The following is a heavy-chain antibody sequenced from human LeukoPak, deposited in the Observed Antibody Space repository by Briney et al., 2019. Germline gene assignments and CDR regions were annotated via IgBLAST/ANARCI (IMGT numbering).Heavy chain of an antibody. V-gene: IGHV4-59*11. Sequence: SETLSLTCTVSGGSISSHYWSWIRQPPGKGLEWIGYIYYSGSTNYNPSLKSRVTISVDTSKNQFSLKLSSVTAADTAVYYCARDHAHWGGYYYYYGMDVWGQGTTVTVSS. D-gene: IGHD7-27*01. CDR3: ARDHAHWGGYYYYYGMDV. J-gene: IGHJ6*02. CDR1: GGSISSHY. CDR2: IYYSGST.